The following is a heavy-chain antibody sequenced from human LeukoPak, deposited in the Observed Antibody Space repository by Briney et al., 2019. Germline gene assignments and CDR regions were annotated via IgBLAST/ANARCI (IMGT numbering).Heavy chain of an antibody. D-gene: IGHD3-16*02. CDR3: ARVLFYDYVWGSYRADDAFDI. V-gene: IGHV4-61*02. CDR2: IYTSGST. CDR1: GGSISSGSYY. Sequence: PSETLSLTCTVSGGSISSGSYYWSWIRQPAGKGLEWIGRIYTSGSTNYNPSLKSRVTISVDTSKNQFSLKLSSVTAADTAVYYCARVLFYDYVWGSYRADDAFDIWGQGTMVTVSS. J-gene: IGHJ3*02.